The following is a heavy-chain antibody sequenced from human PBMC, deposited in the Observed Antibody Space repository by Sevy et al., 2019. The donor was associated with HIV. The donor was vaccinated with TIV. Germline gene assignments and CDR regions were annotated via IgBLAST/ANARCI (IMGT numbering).Heavy chain of an antibody. CDR3: ARHYSSSNLYYYYGMDV. CDR2: IYPGDSDT. CDR1: GYSFTSYW. J-gene: IGHJ6*02. D-gene: IGHD6-6*01. Sequence: GESLKISCKGSGYSFTSYWIGWVRQMPGKGLEWMGMIYPGDSDTRYSPSFQGQVTISADKSISTAYLQWSSLKASDTAMYYCARHYSSSNLYYYYGMDVWGQGTTVTVSS. V-gene: IGHV5-51*01.